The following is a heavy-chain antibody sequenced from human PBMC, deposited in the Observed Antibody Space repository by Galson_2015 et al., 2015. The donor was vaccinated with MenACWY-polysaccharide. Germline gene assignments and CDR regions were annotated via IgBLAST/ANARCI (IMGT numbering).Heavy chain of an antibody. J-gene: IGHJ3*02. D-gene: IGHD2-2*01. CDR3: AREGSRIVFHAFDI. Sequence: SLRLSCAASGFTFNTCDMHWVRQVTVKGLEWVSAFGAGGDPHYPGSVKGRFTISRDNSKNTVFLEMNTLGVEDTAVYYCAREGSRIVFHAFDIWGQGTMVTVSS. CDR2: FGAGGDP. CDR1: GFTFNTCD. V-gene: IGHV3-13*05.